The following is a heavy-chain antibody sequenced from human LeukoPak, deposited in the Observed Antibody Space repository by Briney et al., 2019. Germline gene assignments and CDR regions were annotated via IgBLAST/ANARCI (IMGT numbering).Heavy chain of an antibody. Sequence: PGGSLRLSCAASGFTVSSNYMSWVRQAPGKGLEWVPVIYSGGSTYYADSVRGRFTISRDNSKNTLYLQMNSLRAEDTAVCYCARGGVSYYFDYWGQGTPVTVSS. CDR2: IYSGGST. V-gene: IGHV3-53*01. CDR1: GFTVSSNY. D-gene: IGHD1-26*01. CDR3: ARGGVSYYFDY. J-gene: IGHJ4*02.